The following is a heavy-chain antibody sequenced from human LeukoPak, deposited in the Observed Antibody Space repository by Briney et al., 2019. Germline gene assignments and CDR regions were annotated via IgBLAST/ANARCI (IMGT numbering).Heavy chain of an antibody. CDR2: IDSSTSTI. V-gene: IGHV3-48*01. D-gene: IGHD1-26*01. Sequence: PGGSLRLSCAVSGFTFSSYSMNWVRQAPGKGLEWISFIDSSTSTIYYADSVKGRFTISRDNAKNSLYLQMNSLRAEDTAVYYCARLKYGSPQHWGQGTLVTVSS. CDR1: GFTFSSYS. CDR3: ARLKYGSPQH. J-gene: IGHJ1*01.